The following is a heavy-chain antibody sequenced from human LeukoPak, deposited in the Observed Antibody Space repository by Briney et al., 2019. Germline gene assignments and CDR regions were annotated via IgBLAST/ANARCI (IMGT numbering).Heavy chain of an antibody. CDR1: GFTFRSFV. CDR2: ISYEDGTNK. CDR3: SKERPEEYYSSGSYFAY. V-gene: IGHV3-30*04. J-gene: IGHJ4*02. Sequence: PGRSLRLSCAASGFTFRSFVMHWVRQAPGKGLEWVAAISYEDGTNKYYADSVKGRFTISRDNSKYTVYLEMNSLRVEDTAMYYCSKERPEEYYSSGSYFAYLGQRTLVTVSS. D-gene: IGHD3-10*01.